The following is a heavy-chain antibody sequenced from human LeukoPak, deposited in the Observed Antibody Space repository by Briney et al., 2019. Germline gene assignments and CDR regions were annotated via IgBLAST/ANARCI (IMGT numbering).Heavy chain of an antibody. D-gene: IGHD6-19*01. CDR2: ISYDGSNK. Sequence: GRSLRLSCAASGFTFSSCGMHWVRQAPGKGLEWVAVISYDGSNKYYADSVKGRFTISRDNSKNTLYLQMNSLRAEDTAVYYCARVEGEQWLVQLGAFDIWGQGTMVTVSS. CDR1: GFTFSSCG. V-gene: IGHV3-30*03. J-gene: IGHJ3*02. CDR3: ARVEGEQWLVQLGAFDI.